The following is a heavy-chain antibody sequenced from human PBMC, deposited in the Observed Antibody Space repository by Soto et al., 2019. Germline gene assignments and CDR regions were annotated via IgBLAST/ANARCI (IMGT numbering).Heavy chain of an antibody. CDR1: GYTFIDYG. CDR2: ISAYNGNT. Sequence: ASVKVSCQASGYTFIDYGIKWVRQAPGQGLEWVGWISAYNGNTNYAQKFQGRVTVTADISTSTAYMELRNLRWDDTAVYYCASGELLTFFDYWGQGTRVTVSS. D-gene: IGHD1-7*01. CDR3: ASGELLTFFDY. J-gene: IGHJ4*02. V-gene: IGHV1-18*01.